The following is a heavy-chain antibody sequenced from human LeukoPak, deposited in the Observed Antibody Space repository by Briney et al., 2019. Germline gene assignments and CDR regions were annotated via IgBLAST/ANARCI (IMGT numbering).Heavy chain of an antibody. J-gene: IGHJ4*02. CDR2: INPNSGGT. D-gene: IGHD3-10*01. Sequence: GASVKVSCKASGYTFTGYYMHWVRQAPGQGLEWMGWINPNSGGTNYAQKFQGRVTMTRDTSISTAYMELSRLRSDDTAVYYCARTYYYGSGTNYYFDYWGQGTLVTVSS. V-gene: IGHV1-2*02. CDR1: GYTFTGYY. CDR3: ARTYYYGSGTNYYFDY.